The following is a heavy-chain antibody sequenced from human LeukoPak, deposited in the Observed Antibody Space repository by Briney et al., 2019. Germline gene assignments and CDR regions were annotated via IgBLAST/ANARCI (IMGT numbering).Heavy chain of an antibody. D-gene: IGHD2-15*01. CDR2: ISSSSSYV. V-gene: IGHV3-21*01. J-gene: IGHJ4*02. CDR1: GFTFSSYS. Sequence: TGGSLRLSCAASGFTFSSYSMSWVRQAPGKGLEWVSSISSSSSYVYYADSPKGRFTISRDNAKNSLYLQMNSLRAEDTAVYYCARGHCSGSSCSAFDYWGQGTLVTVSS. CDR3: ARGHCSGSSCSAFDY.